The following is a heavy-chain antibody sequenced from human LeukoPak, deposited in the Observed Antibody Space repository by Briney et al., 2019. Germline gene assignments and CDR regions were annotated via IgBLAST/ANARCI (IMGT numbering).Heavy chain of an antibody. J-gene: IGHJ3*02. Sequence: SETLSLTCTVSGGSISSYYWSWIRQPPGKGLEWIGYIYYSGSTNYNPSLKSRVTISVDTSRNQFSLKLSSVTAADTAVYYCARGLQPPRAFDIWGQGTMVTVSS. CDR1: GGSISSYY. V-gene: IGHV4-59*01. CDR2: IYYSGST. CDR3: ARGLQPPRAFDI. D-gene: IGHD5-24*01.